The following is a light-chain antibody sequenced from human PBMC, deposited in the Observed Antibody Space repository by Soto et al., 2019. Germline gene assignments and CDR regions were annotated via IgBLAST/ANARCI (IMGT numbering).Light chain of an antibody. CDR1: QSVGSRY. V-gene: IGKV3-20*01. CDR2: GAS. J-gene: IGKJ3*01. CDR3: QQYATTPFT. Sequence: EIVLTQSPGTLSLSPGERATLSCRASQSVGSRYLAWYQRKPGQAPRLFIYGASNRATGIPDRFSGSGSGTDFTLTISGLEPEDFAVYYCQQYATTPFTFGPGTKVDIK.